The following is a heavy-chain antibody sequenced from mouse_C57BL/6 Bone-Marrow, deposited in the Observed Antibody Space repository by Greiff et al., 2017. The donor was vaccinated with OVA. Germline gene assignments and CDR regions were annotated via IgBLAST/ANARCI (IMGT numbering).Heavy chain of an antibody. V-gene: IGHV1-82*01. CDR3: ASGLVYYFDY. CDR2: IYPGDGDT. CDR1: GYAFSSSW. J-gene: IGHJ2*01. D-gene: IGHD2-2*01. Sequence: QVQLKQSGPELVRPGVSVKISCKASGYAFSSSWMNWVKQRPGQGLEWIGRIYPGDGDTNYNGKFKGKATLTADKSSSTAYMQRSSLTSEDSAVYFCASGLVYYFDYWGQGTTLTVSS.